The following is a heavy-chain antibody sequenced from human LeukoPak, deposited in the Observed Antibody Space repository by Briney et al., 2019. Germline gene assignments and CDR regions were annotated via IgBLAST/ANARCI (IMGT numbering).Heavy chain of an antibody. D-gene: IGHD5-12*01. Sequence: PGGSLRLSCAASGFTFSSYSMNWVRQAPGKGLEWVSYISSSSSTIYYADSVKGRFTISRDNAKNSLYLQMNSLRAEDTAVYYCAKDADIVATIPFDIWGQGTMVTVSS. CDR1: GFTFSSYS. CDR3: AKDADIVATIPFDI. V-gene: IGHV3-48*01. J-gene: IGHJ3*02. CDR2: ISSSSSTI.